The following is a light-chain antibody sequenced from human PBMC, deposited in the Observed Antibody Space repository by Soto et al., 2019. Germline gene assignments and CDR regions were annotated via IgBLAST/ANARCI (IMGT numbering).Light chain of an antibody. J-gene: IGLJ2*01. CDR3: QAWDSSTGNVV. Sequence: SYELTQPTSVSVSPRQTASITCSGDKLGYKYASCYQQKPGQSPVLVIYQDSKLPSGIPERFSGSNSGNTATLTISGTQAMDEADYYCQAWDSSTGNVVLGGGTKLTVL. CDR2: QDS. CDR1: KLGYKY. V-gene: IGLV3-1*01.